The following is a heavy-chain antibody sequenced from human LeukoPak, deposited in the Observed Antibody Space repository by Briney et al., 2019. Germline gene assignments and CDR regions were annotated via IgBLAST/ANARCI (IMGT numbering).Heavy chain of an antibody. J-gene: IGHJ4*02. CDR3: ARQAYGLYFDY. V-gene: IGHV5-51*01. CDR1: GYSFTSYW. CDR2: IYPGDSDT. D-gene: IGHD3-10*01. Sequence: GESLKISCKGSGYSFTSYWIGWVRQMPGKSLEWMGMIYPGDSDTRYSPSFQGQVTISADKSISTAYLQRSSLKASDTAMYCGARQAYGLYFDYWGEGTLVTVSS.